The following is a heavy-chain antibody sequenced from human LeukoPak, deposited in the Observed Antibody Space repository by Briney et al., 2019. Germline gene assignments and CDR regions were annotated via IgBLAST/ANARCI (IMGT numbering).Heavy chain of an antibody. CDR2: IYHSGST. Sequence: PSETLSLTCTVSGGSISSYYWSWIRRPPGKGLEWIGYIYHSGSTNYNPSLKSRVTISVDTSKNQFSLKLSSVTAADTAVYYCARSQGIGYFDYWGQGTLVTVSS. D-gene: IGHD2-21*01. V-gene: IGHV4-59*01. CDR1: GGSISSYY. CDR3: ARSQGIGYFDY. J-gene: IGHJ4*02.